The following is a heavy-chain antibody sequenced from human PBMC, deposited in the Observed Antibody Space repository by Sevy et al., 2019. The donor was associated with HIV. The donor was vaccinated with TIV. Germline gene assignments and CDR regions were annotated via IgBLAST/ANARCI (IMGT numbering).Heavy chain of an antibody. Sequence: GGALRLSCTASGFTFGDYCMSWVRQAPGNGLDWVAFLKGDVYGGRVDHAASVRGRFVISRDDSKTIAYLQMNDLKTEDNDVSYCSRAKAANCIFDYWGQGALVTVSS. CDR3: SRAKAANCIFDY. CDR2: LKGDVYGGRV. D-gene: IGHD6-13*01. V-gene: IGHV3-49*04. CDR1: GFTFGDYC. J-gene: IGHJ4*02.